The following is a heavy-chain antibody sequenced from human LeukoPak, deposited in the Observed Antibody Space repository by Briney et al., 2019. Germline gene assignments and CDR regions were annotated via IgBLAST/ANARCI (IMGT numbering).Heavy chain of an antibody. CDR2: IIPIFGTA. D-gene: IGHD3-22*01. Sequence: SVKVSCKASGGTFSSYAISWVRQAPGQGLEWMGGIIPIFGTANYAQKFQGRVTITTDDSTSTAYMELSSLRSEDTAVYYCASASKNYYDSSGYTTNYYYYMDVWGKGTTVTVSS. CDR1: GGTFSSYA. J-gene: IGHJ6*03. CDR3: ASASKNYYDSSGYTTNYYYYMDV. V-gene: IGHV1-69*05.